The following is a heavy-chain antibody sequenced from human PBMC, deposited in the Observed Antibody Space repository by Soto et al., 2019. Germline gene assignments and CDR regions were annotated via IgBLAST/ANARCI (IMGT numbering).Heavy chain of an antibody. J-gene: IGHJ4*02. Sequence: QVQLVQSESEAQKPGASVKVSCKASGYIFNNYGISWVRQAPGQGLEWMGWIYPKEGRINFGQKCQXXVXLXXDTSTSTAYIELRSLRFDDSAVYFCARDIDYNIDYWGQGTLLTVSS. V-gene: IGHV1-18*01. CDR2: IYPKEGRI. CDR1: GYIFNNYG. CDR3: ARDIDYNIDY. D-gene: IGHD4-4*01.